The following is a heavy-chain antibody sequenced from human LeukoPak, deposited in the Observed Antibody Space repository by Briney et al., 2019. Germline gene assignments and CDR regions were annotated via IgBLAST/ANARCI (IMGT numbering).Heavy chain of an antibody. CDR1: DASLGSSAHY. Sequence: PSETLSLTCSVSDASLGSSAHYWGWIRQSPGKGLEWTGYIYYSGSTYYNPSLRSRITISVDTSKNQFSLKLSSVTAADTAVYYCAGDDNGYGRNHYWGQGTLVTVSS. CDR2: IYYSGST. CDR3: AGDDNGYGRNHY. D-gene: IGHD5-12*01. J-gene: IGHJ4*02. V-gene: IGHV4-30-4*08.